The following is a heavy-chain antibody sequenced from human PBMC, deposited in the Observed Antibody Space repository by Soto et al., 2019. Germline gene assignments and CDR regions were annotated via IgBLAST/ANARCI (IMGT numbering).Heavy chain of an antibody. CDR1: GYTFTSHD. CDR2: MNPNSGNT. Sequence: QVQLVQSGAEVKKSGASVKVSCKASGYTFTSHDINWVRQATGQGLEWMGWMNPNSGNTGYAQKFQGRVTMTRNTSRSTAYMERSSLRSEDTAVYYCARWDYGYYARFDYWGQGTLVTVSS. CDR3: ARWDYGYYARFDY. D-gene: IGHD4-17*01. J-gene: IGHJ4*02. V-gene: IGHV1-8*01.